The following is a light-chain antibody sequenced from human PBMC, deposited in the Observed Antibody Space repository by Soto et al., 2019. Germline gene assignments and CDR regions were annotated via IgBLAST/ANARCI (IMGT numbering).Light chain of an antibody. V-gene: IGKV3-11*01. Sequence: EIVLTQSPAPLSLSPGARATLSCRASQSVNNYLAWYQQKPGQAPRLLIYDASNRATGIPARFTGSGSGTDFTLTISSLEPEDSAVYYCQQRSNWPPVTCGGGTKVEIK. CDR2: DAS. CDR1: QSVNNY. J-gene: IGKJ4*02. CDR3: QQRSNWPPVT.